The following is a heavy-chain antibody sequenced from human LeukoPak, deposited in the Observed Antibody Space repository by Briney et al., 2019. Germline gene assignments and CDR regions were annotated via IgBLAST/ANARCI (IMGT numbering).Heavy chain of an antibody. D-gene: IGHD6-25*01. V-gene: IGHV3-64*01. J-gene: IGHJ4*02. CDR3: ARASGPLDY. Sequence: PGGSLRLSCAASGFIFSNYAMHWVRQAPGKGLEYVSAISSHGESTYYANSVRGRFTISRDNSKNTLYLHLGSLRPEDVAVYYCARASGPLDYWGQGTLVTVSS. CDR1: GFIFSNYA. CDR2: ISSHGEST.